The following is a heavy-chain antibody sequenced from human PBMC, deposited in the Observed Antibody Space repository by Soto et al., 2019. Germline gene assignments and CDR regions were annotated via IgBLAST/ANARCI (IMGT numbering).Heavy chain of an antibody. CDR3: ARGNIAVAVRGLFDY. V-gene: IGHV3-74*01. CDR2: INIDGSST. CDR1: GFTFSSSW. D-gene: IGHD6-19*01. Sequence: GGSLRLSCAASGFTFSSSWMHWVRQAPEKGLVWVSRINIDGSSTNYADSVKGRFTISRDNAKNTLYLQMDSLRAEDMAVYYCARGNIAVAVRGLFDYWGQGTLVTVSS. J-gene: IGHJ4*02.